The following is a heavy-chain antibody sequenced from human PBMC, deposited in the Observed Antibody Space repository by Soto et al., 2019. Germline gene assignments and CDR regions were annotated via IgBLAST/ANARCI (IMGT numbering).Heavy chain of an antibody. V-gene: IGHV2-5*01. Sequence: QITLKQSGPALVKPTQTLTLTGTFSGFSLTTYGVGVGWIRHPPGKALEWLALVFWNDDERYSPSLKSRLTLTKDTSKNQVVFTMTNIDPVDTATYFCVPTGYSDDPCAYWGRGTLVTVSS. CDR3: VPTGYSDDPCAY. J-gene: IGHJ4*02. D-gene: IGHD4-4*01. CDR2: VFWNDDE. CDR1: GFSLTTYGVG.